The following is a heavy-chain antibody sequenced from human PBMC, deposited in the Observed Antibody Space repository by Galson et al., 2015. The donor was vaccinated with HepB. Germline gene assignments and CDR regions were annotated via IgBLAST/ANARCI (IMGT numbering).Heavy chain of an antibody. V-gene: IGHV3-23*01. J-gene: IGHJ4*02. CDR1: GFTFSSYA. CDR2: ISGSGGST. D-gene: IGHD6-6*01. CDR3: AKDRWVGIAARPVDY. Sequence: SLRLSCAASGFTFSSYAMSWVRQAPGKGLEWVSAISGSGGSTYYADSVKGRFTISRDNSKNTLYLQMNSLRAEDTAVYYCAKDRWVGIAARPVDYWGQGTLVTVSS.